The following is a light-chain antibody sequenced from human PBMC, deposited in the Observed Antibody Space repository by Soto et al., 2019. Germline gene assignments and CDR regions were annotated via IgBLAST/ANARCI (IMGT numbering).Light chain of an antibody. J-gene: IGKJ3*01. Sequence: EIVMTQSPATLSVSPGERATLSCRASQSVSSNLAWYQQKPGQAPRLLIYGASTRATGIPARFSGSGSGTEFTLTISSLQSGDFSGYYCQQYNNWPFTFGPGTKVDIK. CDR1: QSVSSN. CDR2: GAS. CDR3: QQYNNWPFT. V-gene: IGKV3-15*01.